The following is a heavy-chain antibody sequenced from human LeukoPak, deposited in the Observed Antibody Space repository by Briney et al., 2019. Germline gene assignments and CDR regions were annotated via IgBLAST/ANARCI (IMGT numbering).Heavy chain of an antibody. J-gene: IGHJ4*02. CDR3: ARVNSGSYQDHHDY. Sequence: ASVNVSCKASGYTFTSYDINWVRQAPGQGLEGMGWMNPNSGNTGYAQKVQGRGTMTRKTSIRKAYMEVRSLRSEDPAVYYCARVNSGSYQDHHDYWGQGTLVTVSS. D-gene: IGHD1-26*01. CDR2: MNPNSGNT. V-gene: IGHV1-8*01. CDR1: GYTFTSYD.